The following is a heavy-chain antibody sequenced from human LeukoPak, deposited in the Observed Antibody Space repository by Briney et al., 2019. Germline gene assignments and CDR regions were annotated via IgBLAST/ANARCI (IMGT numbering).Heavy chain of an antibody. CDR2: IYYSGST. D-gene: IGHD7-27*01. CDR1: GGSISSYY. CDR3: ARATGAPGYYFDY. J-gene: IGHJ4*02. Sequence: SETLSLTCTVSGGSISSYYWSWIRQPPGKGLEWIGYIYYSGSTNYNPSLKSRVTISVDTSKNQFSLKLSSVTAADTAVYYCARATGAPGYYFDYWGQGTLVTVSS. V-gene: IGHV4-59*01.